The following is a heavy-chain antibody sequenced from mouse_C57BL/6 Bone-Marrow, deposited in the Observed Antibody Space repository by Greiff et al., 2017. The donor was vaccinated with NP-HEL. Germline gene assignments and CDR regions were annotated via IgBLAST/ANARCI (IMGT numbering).Heavy chain of an antibody. CDR3: ARGYYYGTAY. V-gene: IGHV1-81*01. Sequence: VKLMESGAELARPGASVKLSCKASGYTFTSYGISWVKQRTGQGLEWIGEIYPRSGNTYYNEKFKGKATLTADKSSSTAYMELRSLTSEDSAVYFCARGYYYGTAYWGQGTLVTVSA. J-gene: IGHJ3*01. CDR1: GYTFTSYG. CDR2: IYPRSGNT. D-gene: IGHD1-1*01.